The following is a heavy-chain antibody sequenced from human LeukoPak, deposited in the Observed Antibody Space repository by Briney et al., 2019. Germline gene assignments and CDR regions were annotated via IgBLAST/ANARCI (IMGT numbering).Heavy chain of an antibody. J-gene: IGHJ4*02. CDR3: ASTTDGYYDY. D-gene: IGHD4-17*01. V-gene: IGHV3-21*01. CDR2: ISSSSSYI. Sequence: GGSLRLSCAASGFTFSSYSMDWVRQAPGKGLEWVSSISSSSSYIYYADSVKGRFTISRDNAKNSLYLQVNSLRAEDTAVYYCASTTDGYYDYWGQGTLVTVSS. CDR1: GFTFSSYS.